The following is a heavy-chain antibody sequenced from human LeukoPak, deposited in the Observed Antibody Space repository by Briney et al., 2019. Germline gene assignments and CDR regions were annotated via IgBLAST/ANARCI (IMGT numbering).Heavy chain of an antibody. CDR3: TRGPAVNSGNYYVGDY. CDR1: GFTLSYKW. D-gene: IGHD1-26*01. Sequence: PGGSVRLFRAASGFTLSYKWVHWLGPAPGKGRVWVSCINGDGSNKRYADSVKGRITISRDNAKNTLYLQMNSLRAEDTAIYVCTRGPAVNSGNYYVGDYWGQGTLLTVSS. J-gene: IGHJ4*02. CDR2: INGDGSNK. V-gene: IGHV3-74*01.